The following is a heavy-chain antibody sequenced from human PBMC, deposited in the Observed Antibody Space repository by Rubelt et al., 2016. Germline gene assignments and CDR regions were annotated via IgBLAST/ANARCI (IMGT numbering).Heavy chain of an antibody. CDR3: ARSLLLDEFGSKGGMDV. Sequence: QVPLRESGPALVKPTQTLTLTCTFSGFSLGTSGMCVSWICQPPGKALEWLARIDWDDDKYYSTSLKTRLTISKDTPKTQVVRTMTPTDPVDTSTDCSARSLLLDEFGSKGGMDVWGQGTTVTVSS. CDR1: GFSLGTSGMC. CDR2: IDWDDDK. D-gene: IGHD1-1*01. V-gene: IGHV2-70*15. J-gene: IGHJ6*02.